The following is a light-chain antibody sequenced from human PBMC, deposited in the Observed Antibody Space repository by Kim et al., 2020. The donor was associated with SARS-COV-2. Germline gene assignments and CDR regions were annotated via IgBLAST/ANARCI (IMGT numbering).Light chain of an antibody. CDR2: SVS. CDR1: QWINKY. J-gene: IGKJ4*01. CDR3: QHTNSLPLT. V-gene: IGKV1-39*01. Sequence: DIQLTQFPSSLSASVGDRVTITCRSSQWINKYLNWYQQKPGSAPKLLIPSVSDVRSGVPSRFSGSGSGTEFTLTINGLRPEDFATFFCQHTNSLPLTFGGGTKVDIK.